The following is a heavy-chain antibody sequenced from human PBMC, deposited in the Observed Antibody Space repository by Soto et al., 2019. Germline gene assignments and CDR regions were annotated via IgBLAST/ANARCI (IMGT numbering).Heavy chain of an antibody. Sequence: SLRLSCAASGFIFSDHGMHWVRQAPGKGLEWVAVISYDGSNKFYAGSVKGRFTISRDNSKNTLYLQMNSLRAEDTAVYYCAAALSGWYSDYWGQGTLVTVSS. J-gene: IGHJ4*02. D-gene: IGHD6-19*01. CDR2: ISYDGSNK. CDR3: AAALSGWYSDY. V-gene: IGHV3-30*03. CDR1: GFIFSDHG.